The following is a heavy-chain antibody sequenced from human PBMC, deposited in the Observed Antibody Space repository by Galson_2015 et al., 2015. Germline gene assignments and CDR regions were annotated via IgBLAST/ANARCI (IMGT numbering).Heavy chain of an antibody. J-gene: IGHJ6*03. Sequence: SLRLSCAASGFTFSNAWMSWVRQAPGKGLEWVGRIKSKTDGGTTDYAAPVKGRFTISRDDSKNTLYLQMNSLKTEDTAVYYCTTGLGVVIKGHYYYYMDVWGKGTTVTVSS. D-gene: IGHD3-3*01. V-gene: IGHV3-15*01. CDR3: TTGLGVVIKGHYYYYMDV. CDR2: IKSKTDGGTT. CDR1: GFTFSNAW.